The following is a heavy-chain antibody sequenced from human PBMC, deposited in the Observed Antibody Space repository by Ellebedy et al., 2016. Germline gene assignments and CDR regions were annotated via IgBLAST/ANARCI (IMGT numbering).Heavy chain of an antibody. Sequence: GGSLRLSXAASGFTFRNFATGWVRQAPGKGLEWVSMISASASTTHYADSVKGRFTISRDSAKNSLYLQMDSLTVGDTAVYYCTKVGSGWSLDIWGQGTMVTVSS. J-gene: IGHJ3*02. CDR3: TKVGSGWSLDI. CDR1: GFTFRNFA. V-gene: IGHV3-23*01. D-gene: IGHD6-13*01. CDR2: ISASASTT.